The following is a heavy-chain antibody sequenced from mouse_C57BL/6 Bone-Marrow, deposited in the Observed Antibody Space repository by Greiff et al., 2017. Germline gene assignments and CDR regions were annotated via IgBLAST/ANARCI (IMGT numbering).Heavy chain of an antibody. V-gene: IGHV5-15*01. D-gene: IGHD2-4*01. Sequence: EVQGVESGGGLVQPGGSLKLSCAASGFTFSDYGMAWVRQAPRKGPEWVAFISNLAYSIYYADTVTGRFTISRENAKNTLYLEMSSLRSEDTAMYYCARHGEYYDYGAMDYWGQGTSVTVSS. CDR2: ISNLAYSI. CDR3: ARHGEYYDYGAMDY. CDR1: GFTFSDYG. J-gene: IGHJ4*01.